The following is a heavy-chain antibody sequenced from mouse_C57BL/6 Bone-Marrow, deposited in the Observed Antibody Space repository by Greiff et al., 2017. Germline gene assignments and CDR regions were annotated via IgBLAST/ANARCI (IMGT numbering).Heavy chain of an antibody. CDR2: ISDGGSYT. Sequence: EVQLVESGGGLVKPGGSLKLSCAASGFTFSSYAMSWVRQTPEKRLEWVATISDGGSYTYYPANVTGRFPISRDNAKNNLYLQMSHLKSEDTAMYYCARDRDYSNYGGGYYAMDYWGQGTSVTVSS. V-gene: IGHV5-4*01. D-gene: IGHD2-5*01. CDR1: GFTFSSYA. J-gene: IGHJ4*01. CDR3: ARDRDYSNYGGGYYAMDY.